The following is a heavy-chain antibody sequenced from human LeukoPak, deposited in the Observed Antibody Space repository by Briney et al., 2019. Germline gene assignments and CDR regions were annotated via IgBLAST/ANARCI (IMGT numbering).Heavy chain of an antibody. CDR1: GFTFSSYD. Sequence: GGSLRLSCAASGFTFSSYDMHWVRQATGKGLEWVSAIGTAGDTYYPGSVKGRFTISRDNAKNSLYLQMNSLRAEDTAVYYCARDAEYSYGYRDYWGQGTLVTVSS. CDR2: IGTAGDT. J-gene: IGHJ4*02. V-gene: IGHV3-13*01. D-gene: IGHD5-18*01. CDR3: ARDAEYSYGYRDY.